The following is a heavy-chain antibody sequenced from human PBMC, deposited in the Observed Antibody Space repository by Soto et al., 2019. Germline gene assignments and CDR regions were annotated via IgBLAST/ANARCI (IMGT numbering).Heavy chain of an antibody. CDR1: GGSISSYY. D-gene: IGHD1-7*01. V-gene: IGHV4-59*01. Sequence: RSLACTGSGGSISSYYWSWIRQPPGKGLEWIWYIYYSGRKNYNPSLKSRVTISVETSKNKFSLKLSSVTAADTAVYYCARASGPGSRFSYNWNYGLLHXWGQATLVTVSX. J-gene: IGHJ4*02. CDR3: ARASGPGSRFSYNWNYGLLHX. CDR2: IYYSGRK.